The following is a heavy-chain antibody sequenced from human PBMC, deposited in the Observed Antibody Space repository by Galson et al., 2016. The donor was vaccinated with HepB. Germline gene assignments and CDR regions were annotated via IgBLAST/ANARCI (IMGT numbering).Heavy chain of an antibody. CDR3: ARSFRDFVFEGSLYGLDV. CDR1: GFSFSLNT. CDR2: ISYTGSNE. V-gene: IGHV3-30*04. D-gene: IGHD3-10*01. Sequence: SLRLSCAASGFSFSLNTVHWVRQLPGKGLEWVALISYTGSNEIYAESVKGRFQISRDNSKNTLYLQMNNLRGEDTAVYYCARSFRDFVFEGSLYGLDVWGRGTTVIVSS. J-gene: IGHJ6*02.